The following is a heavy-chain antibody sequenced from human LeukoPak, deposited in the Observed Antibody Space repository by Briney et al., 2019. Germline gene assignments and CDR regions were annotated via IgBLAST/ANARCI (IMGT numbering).Heavy chain of an antibody. V-gene: IGHV3-23*01. Sequence: GGSLRLSCAASGFTFSNFAVNWVRQAPGKGLDWVSVIGGGDGSIYYADSVKGRFTISRDNSKNTLYLQMPSLRAEDAAIYYCAKGMGLAHYYFYGMDVWGQGTTVTVSS. CDR2: IGGGDGSI. CDR3: AKGMGLAHYYFYGMDV. D-gene: IGHD6-19*01. CDR1: GFTFSNFA. J-gene: IGHJ6*02.